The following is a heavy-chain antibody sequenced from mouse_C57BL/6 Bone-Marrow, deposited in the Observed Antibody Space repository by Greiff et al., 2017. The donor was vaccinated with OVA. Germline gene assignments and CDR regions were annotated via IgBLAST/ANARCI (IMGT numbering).Heavy chain of an antibody. V-gene: IGHV1-4*01. Sequence: QVQLKESGAELARPGASVKMSCKASGYTFTSYTMHWVKQRPGQGLEWIGFINPSSGYTKYNQKFKDKATLTADKSSSTAYMQLSSLTSEDSAVDYCARSGVYGSSLFDCWGQGTTLTVSS. J-gene: IGHJ2*01. CDR3: ARSGVYGSSLFDC. D-gene: IGHD1-1*01. CDR2: INPSSGYT. CDR1: GYTFTSYT.